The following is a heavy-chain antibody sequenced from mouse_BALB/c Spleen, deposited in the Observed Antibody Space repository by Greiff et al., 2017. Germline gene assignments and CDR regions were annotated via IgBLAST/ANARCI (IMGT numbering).Heavy chain of an antibody. CDR1: EYEFPSHD. CDR2: INSDGGST. V-gene: IGHV5-2*01. D-gene: IGHD2-10*02. Sequence: EVKLMESGGGLVQPGESLKLSCESNEYEFPSHDMSWVRKTPEKRLELVAAINSDGGSTYYPDTMERRFIISRDNTKKTLYLQMSSLRSEDTALYYCARQSYGNYGAMDYWGQGTSVTVSS. J-gene: IGHJ4*01. CDR3: ARQSYGNYGAMDY.